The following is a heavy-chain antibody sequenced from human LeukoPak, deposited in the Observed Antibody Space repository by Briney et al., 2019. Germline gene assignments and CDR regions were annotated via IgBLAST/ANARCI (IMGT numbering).Heavy chain of an antibody. CDR3: ARVDRYHYYLDV. CDR1: GGTFSSYS. Sequence: SVKVSCKASGGTFSSYSITWVRQAPGQGLEWMGGIMPLFNTANYAQQFQGRVTFTTDESTSTAYMELSSLRFEDTAMYYCARVDRYHYYLDVWGKGTTVTVSS. CDR2: IMPLFNTA. J-gene: IGHJ6*03. V-gene: IGHV1-69*05.